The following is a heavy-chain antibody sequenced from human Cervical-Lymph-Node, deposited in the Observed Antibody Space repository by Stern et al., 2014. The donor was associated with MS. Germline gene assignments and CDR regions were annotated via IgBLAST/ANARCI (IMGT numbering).Heavy chain of an antibody. CDR2: IVVGSGDT. V-gene: IGHV1-58*01. CDR1: GFTFIRSA. D-gene: IGHD3-16*01. J-gene: IGHJ6*02. Sequence: VQLVQSGPEVKKPGTSLTVSCKTSGFTFIRSAVHWVRQPRGRRLEWMGWIVVGSGDTNYAQQFQERVSLTRDMSTSTAYMELSSLRSEDTAVYYCAVEECWVGYYYYGLDVWGQGTTVTVSS. CDR3: AVEECWVGYYYYGLDV.